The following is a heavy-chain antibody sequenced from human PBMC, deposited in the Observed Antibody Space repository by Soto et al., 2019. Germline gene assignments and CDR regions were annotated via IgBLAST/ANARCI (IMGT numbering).Heavy chain of an antibody. CDR2: ISGSDGKT. Sequence: GSLRLSCAASRLCFGSYAVAWVRQAPGKGLEWVSTISGSDGKTFYADSVKGRFSISRDTYQSTLYLQMNSLRADDTAMYYCACWSYLDYWGQGTRVTVSS. V-gene: IGHV3-23*01. CDR1: RLCFGSYA. J-gene: IGHJ4*02. CDR3: ACWSYLDY. D-gene: IGHD3-3*01.